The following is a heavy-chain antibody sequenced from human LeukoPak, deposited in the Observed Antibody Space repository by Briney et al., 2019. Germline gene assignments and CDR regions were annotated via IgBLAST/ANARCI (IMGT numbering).Heavy chain of an antibody. V-gene: IGHV3-33*01. D-gene: IGHD4-17*01. CDR3: ARNQDYGVYNSVGAFDI. Sequence: GSLRLSCAASRFTFSSYGMHWVRQAPGKGLEWVAVIWYDGSNKYYADSVKGRFTISRDNSKNTLYLQMNSLRAEDTAVYYCARNQDYGVYNSVGAFDIWGQGTMVTVSS. CDR1: RFTFSSYG. J-gene: IGHJ3*02. CDR2: IWYDGSNK.